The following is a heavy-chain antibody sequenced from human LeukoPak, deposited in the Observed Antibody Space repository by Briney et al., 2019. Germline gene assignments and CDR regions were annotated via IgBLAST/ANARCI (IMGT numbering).Heavy chain of an antibody. CDR3: ARVGNWNYDY. Sequence: ASVKVSCKAFGYTFTSNYMHWVRQAPGQGPEWMGVISPSGGSTTYAQKFQGRVTMTRDTSISTAYMELSRLRSDDTAVYYCARVGNWNYDYWGQGTLVTVSS. CDR2: ISPSGGST. D-gene: IGHD1-7*01. J-gene: IGHJ4*02. CDR1: GYTFTSNY. V-gene: IGHV1-2*02.